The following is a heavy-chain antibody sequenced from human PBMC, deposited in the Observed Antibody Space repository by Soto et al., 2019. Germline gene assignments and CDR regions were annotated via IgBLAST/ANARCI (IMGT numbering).Heavy chain of an antibody. D-gene: IGHD2-15*01. CDR3: ASQPLGYCSGGSCYSPLRNWFDP. CDR1: GGTFSSYA. V-gene: IGHV1-69*13. J-gene: IGHJ5*02. Sequence: SVKVSCKASGGTFSSYAISWVRQAPGQGLEWMGGIIPIFGTANYAQKFQGRVTITADESTSTAYMELSSLRSEDTAVYYCASQPLGYCSGGSCYSPLRNWFDPWGQGTLFTVSS. CDR2: IIPIFGTA.